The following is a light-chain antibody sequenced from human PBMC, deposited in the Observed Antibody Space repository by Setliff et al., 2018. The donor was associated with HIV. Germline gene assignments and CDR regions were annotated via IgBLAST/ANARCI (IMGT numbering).Light chain of an antibody. V-gene: IGLV2-11*01. CDR1: SSDVGNYKY. CDR2: DVS. Sequence: QSVLTQPRSVSGSPGQSVTISCTGTSSDVGNYKYVFWYQQYPGKAPKVMIYDVSKRPSGVPDRFSGSKSGNTASLTISGLQAEDEADYYCCSYAGNYTWVFGGGTKVTV. J-gene: IGLJ3*02. CDR3: CSYAGNYTWV.